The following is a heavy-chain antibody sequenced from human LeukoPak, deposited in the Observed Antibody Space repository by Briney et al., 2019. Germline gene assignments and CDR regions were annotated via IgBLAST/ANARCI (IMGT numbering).Heavy chain of an antibody. CDR1: GFTFSSYW. V-gene: IGHV3-7*01. Sequence: GGSLRLSCAASGFTFSSYWMSWVRQAPGTGLEWVANINQDGNEKYSVASVKGRFTVSRDNAKNSLYLEMNSLRADDTGVYYCALSMVRGPFSFYYYGVDVWGPGTAVTVSS. CDR3: ALSMVRGPFSFYYYGVDV. J-gene: IGHJ6*02. CDR2: INQDGNEK. D-gene: IGHD3-10*01.